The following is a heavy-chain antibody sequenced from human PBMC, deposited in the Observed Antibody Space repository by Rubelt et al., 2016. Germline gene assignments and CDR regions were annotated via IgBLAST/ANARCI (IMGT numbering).Heavy chain of an antibody. Sequence: QEQLQQWGAGLLKPSETLSLTCTVSGGSISSTNYYWGWIRQPPGKGLEWLGSIYHSGRTYYNPSLKSRVTISVDTSKNHFSLKLSSVTAADTALYYCARRSQETQYGDSFDYWGQGTLVTVSS. CDR3: ARRSQETQYGDSFDY. CDR1: GGSISSTNYY. V-gene: IGHV4-39*02. D-gene: IGHD4-17*01. CDR2: IYHSGRT. J-gene: IGHJ4*02.